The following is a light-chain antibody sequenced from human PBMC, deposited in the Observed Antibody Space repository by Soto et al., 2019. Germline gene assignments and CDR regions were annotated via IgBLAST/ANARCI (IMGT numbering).Light chain of an antibody. Sequence: QSALTQPASVSGSPGQSITISCTGTSSDVGGYNYVSWYQQHPGKAPKLMIYDVSNRPSGVSNRFSGSKSGTTASLTISGHQAEEAADYCCSSYTSSSLVVFGGGTKLTVL. CDR2: DVS. CDR1: SSDVGGYNY. CDR3: SSYTSSSLVV. J-gene: IGLJ2*01. V-gene: IGLV2-14*01.